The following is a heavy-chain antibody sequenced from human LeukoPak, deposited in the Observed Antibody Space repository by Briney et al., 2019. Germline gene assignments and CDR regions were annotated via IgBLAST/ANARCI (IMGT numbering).Heavy chain of an antibody. CDR3: AKVVELLWFGELLQNFDY. CDR2: IWYDGSNK. CDR1: GFTFSSYG. D-gene: IGHD3-10*01. Sequence: GGSLRLSCAASGFTFSSYGMHWVRQAPGKGLEWVAVIWYDGSNKYYADSVKGRFTISRDNSKNTLYLQMNSLRAEDTAVYYCAKVVELLWFGELLQNFDYWGQGTLVTVSS. J-gene: IGHJ4*02. V-gene: IGHV3-33*06.